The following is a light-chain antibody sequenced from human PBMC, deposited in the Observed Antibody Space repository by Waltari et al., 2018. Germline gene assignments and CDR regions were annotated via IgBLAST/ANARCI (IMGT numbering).Light chain of an antibody. J-gene: IGLJ3*02. Sequence: QSALTQPASVSGSPGQSITISCTGTSSDVGGYNPVSWYQQHPGKAPKLMISEVSNRPSGVSNRFSGSKSGNTASLTISGLQAEDESDYYCSSYTSSSTLVFGGGTKLTVL. CDR1: SSDVGGYNP. CDR3: SSYTSSSTLV. CDR2: EVS. V-gene: IGLV2-14*01.